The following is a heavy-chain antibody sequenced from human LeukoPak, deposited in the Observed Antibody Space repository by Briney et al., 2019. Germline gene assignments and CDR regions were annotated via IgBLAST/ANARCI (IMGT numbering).Heavy chain of an antibody. J-gene: IGHJ6*02. CDR2: ISYDGSNK. V-gene: IGHV3-30-3*01. CDR1: GFTFSSYA. D-gene: IGHD3-3*01. CDR3: ARDAPGYDFWSGYYISLRYYYYYGMDV. Sequence: GRSLRLSCAASGFTFSSYAMHWVRQAPGKGLEWVAVISYDGSNKYYADSVKGRFTISRDNSKNTLYLQMNSLRAEDTAVYYCARDAPGYDFWSGYYISLRYYYYYGMDVWGQGTTVTVSS.